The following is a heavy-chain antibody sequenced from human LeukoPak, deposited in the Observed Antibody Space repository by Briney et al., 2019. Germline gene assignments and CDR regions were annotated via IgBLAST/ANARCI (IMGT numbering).Heavy chain of an antibody. CDR2: IYYSGST. Sequence: SETLSLTCTVSGGSISSYYWSWIRQPPGKGLEWIGYIYYSGSTNYNPSLKSRVTISVDTSKNQFSLKLSSVTAADTAVYYCARGTYYYDSSGYLQGPFDYWGQGTLVTVSS. J-gene: IGHJ4*02. CDR3: ARGTYYYDSSGYLQGPFDY. D-gene: IGHD3-22*01. CDR1: GGSISSYY. V-gene: IGHV4-59*01.